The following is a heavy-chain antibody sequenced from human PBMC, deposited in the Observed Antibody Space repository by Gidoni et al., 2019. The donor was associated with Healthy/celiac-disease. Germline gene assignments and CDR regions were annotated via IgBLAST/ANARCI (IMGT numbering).Heavy chain of an antibody. V-gene: IGHV3-23*01. CDR2: ISGSGGST. CDR1: GFTFSSSA. Sequence: EVQLLESGGGLVQPGGSLRLSCSASGFTFSSSAMSWVRQAPGKGLEWMSGISGSGGSTYYADSVKGRFTISRDNSKNTLYLQMNSLRAEDTAVYYCAKGGIAAAGTRYWYFDLWGRGTLVTVSS. CDR3: AKGGIAAAGTRYWYFDL. J-gene: IGHJ2*01. D-gene: IGHD6-13*01.